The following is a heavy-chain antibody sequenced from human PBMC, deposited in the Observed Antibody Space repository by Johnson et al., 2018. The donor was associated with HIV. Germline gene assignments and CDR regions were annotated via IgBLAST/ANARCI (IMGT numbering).Heavy chain of an antibody. CDR2: ISSDGNNK. CDR3: ARNGGTVTSDAFDI. V-gene: IGHV3-30*03. D-gene: IGHD4-17*01. J-gene: IGHJ3*02. CDR1: GFTLTTYA. Sequence: QVQLVESGGGLVQPGRSLRLSCAASGFTLTTYAMHWVRQAPGKGLEWVAVISSDGNNKYYADSVKGRFTISRDNSMNTLYLQMNSLTIDDTAVYYCARNGGTVTSDAFDIWGQGTMVTVSS.